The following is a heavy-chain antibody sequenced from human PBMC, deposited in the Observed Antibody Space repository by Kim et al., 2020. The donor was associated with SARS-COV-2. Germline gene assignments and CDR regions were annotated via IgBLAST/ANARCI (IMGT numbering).Heavy chain of an antibody. D-gene: IGHD6-25*01. Sequence: SETLSLTCTVSGGSISSGGYYWSWNRQHPGKGLEWIGYIYYSGSTYYNPSLKSRVTISVDTSKNQFSLKLSSVTAADTAVYYCARDVRAETGAFDIWGQGTMVTVSS. J-gene: IGHJ3*02. V-gene: IGHV4-31*03. CDR3: ARDVRAETGAFDI. CDR1: GGSISSGGYY. CDR2: IYYSGST.